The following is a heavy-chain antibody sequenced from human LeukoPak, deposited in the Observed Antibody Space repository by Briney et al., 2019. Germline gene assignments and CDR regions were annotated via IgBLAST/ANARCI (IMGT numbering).Heavy chain of an antibody. CDR2: FDPGDGET. J-gene: IGHJ4*02. CDR3: ATGRDGYSGPGE. Sequence: ASVKVSCKVSGYTLTELSMHWERQAPGKGLEWMGGFDPGDGETIYAQKFQGRVTMTEDTSTDTAYMELSSLRSEDTAVYYCATGRDGYSGPGEWGQGTLVTVSS. V-gene: IGHV1-24*01. CDR1: GYTLTELS. D-gene: IGHD5-24*01.